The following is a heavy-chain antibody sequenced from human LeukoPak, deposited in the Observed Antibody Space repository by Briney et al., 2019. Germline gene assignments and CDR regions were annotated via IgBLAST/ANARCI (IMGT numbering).Heavy chain of an antibody. J-gene: IGHJ3*02. Sequence: GGSLRLSCAASGFTFSTYTLNWVRQAPGKGLEWVSSISSSSSYIYYADSVKGRFTISRDNAKNSLYLQMNSLRAEDTAVYYCARGHCSGGSCHGAFDIWGQGTMVTVSS. CDR1: GFTFSTYT. CDR2: ISSSSSYI. CDR3: ARGHCSGGSCHGAFDI. V-gene: IGHV3-21*01. D-gene: IGHD2-15*01.